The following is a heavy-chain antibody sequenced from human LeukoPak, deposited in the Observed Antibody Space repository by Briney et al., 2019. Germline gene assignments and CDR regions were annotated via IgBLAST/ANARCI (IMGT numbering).Heavy chain of an antibody. D-gene: IGHD1-26*01. Sequence: PGGSLRLSCAASGFTFGDYGMSWVRQAPGKGLQWVSGINRNGDSTGYADFVKGRFTISRDNTKNSLYLQMNSLGGGDTALYHCARKGLGGELGGFDSWGQGTLVTVSS. V-gene: IGHV3-20*01. CDR2: INRNGDST. CDR3: ARKGLGGELGGFDS. CDR1: GFTFGDYG. J-gene: IGHJ4*02.